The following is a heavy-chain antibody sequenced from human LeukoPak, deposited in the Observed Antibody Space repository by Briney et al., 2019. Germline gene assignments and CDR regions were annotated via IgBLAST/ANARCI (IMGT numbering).Heavy chain of an antibody. CDR3: ARDGSSSWSGLWFDP. J-gene: IGHJ5*02. CDR1: GYTFTGYY. CDR2: INPNSGGT. V-gene: IGHV1-2*02. D-gene: IGHD6-13*01. Sequence: ASVKVSCKASGYTFTGYYMHWVRQAPGQGLEWMGWINPNSGGTNYAQKFQGRVTMTRDTSISTDYMELSRLRSDDTAVYYCARDGSSSWSGLWFDPWGQGTLVTVSS.